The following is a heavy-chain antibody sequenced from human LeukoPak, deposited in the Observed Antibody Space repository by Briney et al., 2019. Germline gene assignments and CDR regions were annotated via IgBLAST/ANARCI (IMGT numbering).Heavy chain of an antibody. V-gene: IGHV3-23*01. CDR2: ISGSGGST. CDR1: GFTFSSYW. Sequence: GGSLRLSCAASGFTFSSYWMSWVRQAPGKGLEWVSAISGSGGSTYYADSVKGRFTISRDNSKNTLYLQMNSLRAEDTAVYYCAKIPHYYDSSGYYVFGAFDIWGQGTMVTVSS. D-gene: IGHD3-22*01. J-gene: IGHJ3*02. CDR3: AKIPHYYDSSGYYVFGAFDI.